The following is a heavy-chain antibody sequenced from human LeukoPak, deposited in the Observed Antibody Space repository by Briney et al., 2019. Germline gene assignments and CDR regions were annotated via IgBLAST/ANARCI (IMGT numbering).Heavy chain of an antibody. CDR3: AGGLSPRRDGYSVDY. V-gene: IGHV4-59*01. CDR1: GGSISSYY. CDR2: IYYSGST. J-gene: IGHJ4*02. D-gene: IGHD5-24*01. Sequence: SETLSLTCTVSGGSISSYYWSWIRQPPGKGLEWIGYIYYSGSTNYNPSLKSRVTISVDTSKNQFSLKLSSVTAADTAVYYCAGGLSPRRDGYSVDYWGQGTLVTVSS.